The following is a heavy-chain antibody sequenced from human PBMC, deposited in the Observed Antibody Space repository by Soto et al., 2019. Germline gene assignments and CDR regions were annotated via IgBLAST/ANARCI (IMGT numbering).Heavy chain of an antibody. D-gene: IGHD3-3*01. CDR1: QFTFGDYY. CDR3: ATGDFRTGSISGLLDY. V-gene: IGHV3-11*06. J-gene: IGHJ4*02. CDR2: IRSSGTST. Sequence: QVQLVESGGGLVKHGGSLRLSCTASQFTFGDYYMNWIRQAPAKGLEWVSYIRSSGTSTNYAESVKGRFTISRDNAKNSMYLQMNTPRAEHTAVYYCATGDFRTGSISGLLDYWSQGTLVTVSS.